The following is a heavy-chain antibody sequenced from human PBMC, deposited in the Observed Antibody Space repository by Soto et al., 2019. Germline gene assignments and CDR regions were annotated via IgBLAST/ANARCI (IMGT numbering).Heavy chain of an antibody. J-gene: IGHJ6*02. CDR2: IIPIFGTA. CDR1: GGTFSSYA. Sequence: SVKVSCKASGGTFSSYAISWVRQAPGQGLEWMGGIIPIFGTANYAQKFQGRVTITADESTSTAYMELSSLRSEDTAVYYCARGQHYYGSGSYYNIFDYYGMDVWGQGTTVTVSS. CDR3: ARGQHYYGSGSYYNIFDYYGMDV. D-gene: IGHD3-10*01. V-gene: IGHV1-69*13.